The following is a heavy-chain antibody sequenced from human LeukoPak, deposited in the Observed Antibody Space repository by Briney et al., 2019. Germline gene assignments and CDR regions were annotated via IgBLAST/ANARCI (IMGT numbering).Heavy chain of an antibody. V-gene: IGHV4-39*07. J-gene: IGHJ4*02. CDR3: AGASKWLAFDY. CDR1: GGSISTSSYY. CDR2: IFYSGSS. D-gene: IGHD6-19*01. Sequence: SETLSLTCTVSGGSISTSSYYWGWVRQPPGKGLEWIGNIFYSGSSYYSPSLKSRVTISLDTSRNQFSLKLDSVTAADTAVYYCAGASKWLAFDYWGQGTLVTVSS.